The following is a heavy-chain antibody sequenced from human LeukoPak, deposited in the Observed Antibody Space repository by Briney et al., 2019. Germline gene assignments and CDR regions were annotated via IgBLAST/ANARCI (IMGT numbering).Heavy chain of an antibody. CDR1: GYTFTNYP. Sequence: VASVKVSCKASGYTFTNYPLNWVRQAPGQGLEWMGWINTNTGNPTYAQGFTGQFVFSLDTSVSTAYLQISSLKAEDTAIYFCARDTSGWYFPRFDSWGQGTLVTVSS. J-gene: IGHJ4*02. CDR2: INTNTGNP. D-gene: IGHD6-19*01. V-gene: IGHV7-4-1*02. CDR3: ARDTSGWYFPRFDS.